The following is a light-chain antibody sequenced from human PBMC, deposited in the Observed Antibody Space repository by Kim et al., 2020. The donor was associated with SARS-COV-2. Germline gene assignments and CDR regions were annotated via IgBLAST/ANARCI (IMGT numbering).Light chain of an antibody. V-gene: IGKV1-27*01. J-gene: IGKJ1*01. CDR2: AAS. Sequence: ASVGDRVNLTCRQSQDIANYLAWYQKNPGKVPKVLIYAASTLQSGVPSRFSGGGSGTEFTLTIGSLQTEDVATYYCQKYNSAPWTFGPGTKVDIK. CDR1: QDIANY. CDR3: QKYNSAPWT.